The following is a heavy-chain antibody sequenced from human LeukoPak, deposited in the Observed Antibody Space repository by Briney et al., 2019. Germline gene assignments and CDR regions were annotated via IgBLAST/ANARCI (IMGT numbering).Heavy chain of an antibody. CDR2: INQDGSEK. J-gene: IGHJ5*02. V-gene: IGHV3-7*01. CDR3: ARFSDYDFWSGYYYPSWFDP. CDR1: GFTFSSYW. Sequence: GGSLRLSCAASGFTFSSYWMSWVRQAPGKGLEWVANINQDGSEKYYVDSVKGRFTISRDNAKNSLYLQMNSLRAEDTAVYYCARFSDYDFWSGYYYPSWFDPGGQGTLVTVSS. D-gene: IGHD3-3*01.